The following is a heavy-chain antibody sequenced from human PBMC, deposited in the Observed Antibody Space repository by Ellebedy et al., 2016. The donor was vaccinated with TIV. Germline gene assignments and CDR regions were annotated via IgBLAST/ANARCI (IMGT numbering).Heavy chain of an antibody. CDR3: TRHDTLLHTFDL. CDR2: IKSKANSYAT. Sequence: PGGSLRLSCTASGFTFSGSVMHWVRQASGKGLVWVGRIKSKANSYATAYAASVKGRFTISRDDSKNTAYLQMNSLKTEDTAVYYGTRHDTLLHTFDLWGQGTMVTVSS. J-gene: IGHJ3*01. D-gene: IGHD2-21*01. CDR1: GFTFSGSV. V-gene: IGHV3-73*01.